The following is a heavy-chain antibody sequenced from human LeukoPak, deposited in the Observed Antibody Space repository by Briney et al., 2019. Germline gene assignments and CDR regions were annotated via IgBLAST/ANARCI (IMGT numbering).Heavy chain of an antibody. CDR3: ARGKGWSSGYSTRDYFDY. V-gene: IGHV4-34*01. Sequence: SETLSLTCAVYGGSFSGYYWSWIRQPPGKGLEWIGEINHSGSTNYNPSLKSRVTISVDTSKNQFSLKLSSVTAADAAVYYCARGKGWSSGYSTRDYFDYWGQGTLVTVSS. D-gene: IGHD3-22*01. CDR1: GGSFSGYY. J-gene: IGHJ4*02. CDR2: INHSGST.